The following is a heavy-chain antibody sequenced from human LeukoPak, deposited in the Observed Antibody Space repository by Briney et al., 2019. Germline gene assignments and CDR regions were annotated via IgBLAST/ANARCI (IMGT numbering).Heavy chain of an antibody. CDR3: ATENFGLGSPFDP. CDR1: GYTLNEVS. Sequence: ASVRVSCKVAGYTLNEVSMHWVRQAPGKGLEWMGGFDTEDGERIYAQKFQGRVTITEDTATDTAYMELSSLTSEDTAMYYCATENFGLGSPFDPWGQGTLVTVSS. CDR2: FDTEDGER. D-gene: IGHD3-16*01. J-gene: IGHJ5*02. V-gene: IGHV1-24*01.